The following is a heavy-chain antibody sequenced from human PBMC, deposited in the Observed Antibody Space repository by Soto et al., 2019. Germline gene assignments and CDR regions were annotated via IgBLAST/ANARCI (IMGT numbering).Heavy chain of an antibody. D-gene: IGHD1-1*01. J-gene: IGHJ4*02. CDR2: IKPNSGGT. V-gene: IGHV1-2*02. CDR1: GYTFSAYS. Sequence: QVQLVQSGAEVRKPGASVKVACKASGYTFSAYSIHWVRPSPGQGLEWMGWIKPNSGGTKYAPKFQGGVTMTRDTSITTAYMELSRLRSGDTAVYYCAREPATEKPEGVDFWGQGTLVTVSS. CDR3: AREPATEKPEGVDF.